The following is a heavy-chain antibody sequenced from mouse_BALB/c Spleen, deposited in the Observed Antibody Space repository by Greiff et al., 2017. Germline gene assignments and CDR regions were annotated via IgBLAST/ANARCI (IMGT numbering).Heavy chain of an antibody. J-gene: IGHJ4*01. Sequence: EVLLVESGAELVRPGALVKLSCKASGFNIKDYYMHWVKQRPEQGLEWIGWIDPENGNTIYDPKFQGKASITADTSSNTAYLQLSSLTSEDTAVYYCATSTPRYYYAMDYWGQGTSVTVSS. V-gene: IGHV14-1*02. CDR3: ATSTPRYYYAMDY. CDR2: IDPENGNT. CDR1: GFNIKDYY.